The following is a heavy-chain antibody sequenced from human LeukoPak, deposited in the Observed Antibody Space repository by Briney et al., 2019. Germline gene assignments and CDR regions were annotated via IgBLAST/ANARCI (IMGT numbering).Heavy chain of an antibody. D-gene: IGHD3-16*01. CDR3: ARHLGAQSLIAFDI. J-gene: IGHJ3*02. CDR2: IYSTGST. V-gene: IGHV4-4*07. CDR1: GGSINRYY. Sequence: PSETLSLTCTVSGGSINRYYWSWIRQPAGKGLEWIGRIYSTGSTNYNPSPKSRVTMSVDTSKNHFSLKLNSVTAADTAVYYCARHLGAQSLIAFDIWGQGTMVTVSS.